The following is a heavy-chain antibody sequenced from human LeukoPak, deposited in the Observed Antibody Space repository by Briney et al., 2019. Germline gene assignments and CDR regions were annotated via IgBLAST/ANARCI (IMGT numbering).Heavy chain of an antibody. CDR1: GYTFTSYY. D-gene: IGHD6-13*01. CDR3: ARQQLHHYGMDV. CDR2: INPSGGST. J-gene: IGHJ6*04. V-gene: IGHV1-46*01. Sequence: ASVKVSCKASGYTFTSYYMHWVRQAPGQGLEWMGIINPSGGSTSYAQKFQGRVTMTRDTSTSTVYMELSSLRSEATAVYYCARQQLHHYGMDVWGKGTTVTVSS.